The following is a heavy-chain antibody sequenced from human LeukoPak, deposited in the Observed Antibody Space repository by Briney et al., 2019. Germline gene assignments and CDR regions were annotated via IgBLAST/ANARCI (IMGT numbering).Heavy chain of an antibody. V-gene: IGHV4-34*01. J-gene: IGHJ4*02. CDR3: AKRIAVAGKPLEY. CDR1: GRSFSGYY. Sequence: SKTLSLTCAVYGRSFSGYYWSWIRQPPGKGLEWIGEINHSGSTNYNPSLKSRVTISVDTSKNQFSLKLSSVTAADTAVYYCAKRIAVAGKPLEYWGQGTLVTVSS. D-gene: IGHD6-19*01. CDR2: INHSGST.